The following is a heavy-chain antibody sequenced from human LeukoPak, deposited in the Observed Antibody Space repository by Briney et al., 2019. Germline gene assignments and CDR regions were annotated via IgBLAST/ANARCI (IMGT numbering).Heavy chain of an antibody. CDR1: GYSFYSYW. Sequence: GESLKISCEASGYSFYSYWIAWVRQTPGKGLEWMGIIYPSDSDTTYSPSFQGLVTISADKSIRTAYLEWSSLKASDTAMYYCARHALGGSYHQNDYWGQGTLVTVSS. J-gene: IGHJ4*02. V-gene: IGHV5-51*01. CDR3: ARHALGGSYHQNDY. D-gene: IGHD3-16*01. CDR2: IYPSDSDT.